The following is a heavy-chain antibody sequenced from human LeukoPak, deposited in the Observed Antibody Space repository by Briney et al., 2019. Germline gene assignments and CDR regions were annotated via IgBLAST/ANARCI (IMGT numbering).Heavy chain of an antibody. CDR2: IYHSGSA. Sequence: PSQTLSLTCTVSGSAISSSGYYWSWIRQAPGKGLEWVGYIYHSGSAYYNPSLKSRATISVDKSKSQFSLKLTSLTAADTAMYHCARTTLGNAFDIWGHGTMVNVSP. V-gene: IGHV4-30-2*01. D-gene: IGHD7-27*01. CDR1: GSAISSSGYY. CDR3: ARTTLGNAFDI. J-gene: IGHJ3*02.